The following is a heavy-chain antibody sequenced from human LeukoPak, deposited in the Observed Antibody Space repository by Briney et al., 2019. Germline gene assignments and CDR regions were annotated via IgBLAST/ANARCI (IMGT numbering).Heavy chain of an antibody. V-gene: IGHV4-39*01. CDR3: ARHLRSAYDPRAFDY. CDR1: GGYISSSSYF. Sequence: PSETLSLTCTVSGGYISSSSYFWAWIRQPPGKGLECIGSMSYSGSTYYNPSLKSRVTISVDTSKNQFSLKLTSVTAADTAVYYCARHLRSAYDPRAFDYWGQGTLVTVSS. J-gene: IGHJ4*02. D-gene: IGHD5-12*01. CDR2: MSYSGST.